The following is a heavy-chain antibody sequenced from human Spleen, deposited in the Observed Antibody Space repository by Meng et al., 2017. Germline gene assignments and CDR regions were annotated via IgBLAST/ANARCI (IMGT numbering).Heavy chain of an antibody. CDR2: ISNSGTT. D-gene: IGHD2/OR15-2a*01. V-gene: IGHV4-59*01. Sequence: SETLSLTCTVSGGSSSTYYWSWIRPPPGKGLEWIGYISNSGTTNYNPSLKSRVIISVDTSKDQFSLELTSVTAADTAVYYCARDPKQNDVDAFDIWGQGTMVTVSS. J-gene: IGHJ3*02. CDR1: GGSSSTYY. CDR3: ARDPKQNDVDAFDI.